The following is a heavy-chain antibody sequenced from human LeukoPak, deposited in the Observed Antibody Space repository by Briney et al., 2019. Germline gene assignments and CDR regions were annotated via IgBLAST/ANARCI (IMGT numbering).Heavy chain of an antibody. D-gene: IGHD2-15*01. J-gene: IGHJ4*02. V-gene: IGHV3-23*01. CDR2: ISGSGGST. Sequence: PGGSLRLSCAASGFTFSSYAMSWVRQAPGKGLEWVSAISGSGGSTYYADSVKGRFTISRDNSKNTLYLQMNSLRAEDTAVYYCAKEMYCSGGSCYYFDYWGQGTLVTVSS. CDR3: AKEMYCSGGSCYYFDY. CDR1: GFTFSSYA.